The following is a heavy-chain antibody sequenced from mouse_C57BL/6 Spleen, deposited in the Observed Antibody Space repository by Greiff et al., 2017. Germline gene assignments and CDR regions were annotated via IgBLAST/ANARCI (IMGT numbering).Heavy chain of an antibody. V-gene: IGHV1-50*01. CDR3: ARHDRHYYAMDY. Sequence: QVQLQQSGAELVKPGASVKLSCKASGYTFTSYWMQWVKQRPGQGLEWIGEIDPSDSYTNYNQKFKGKATLTVDTSSSTAYMQLSSLTSEDSAVYYCARHDRHYYAMDYWGQGTSVTVSS. D-gene: IGHD2-3*01. CDR1: GYTFTSYW. CDR2: IDPSDSYT. J-gene: IGHJ4*01.